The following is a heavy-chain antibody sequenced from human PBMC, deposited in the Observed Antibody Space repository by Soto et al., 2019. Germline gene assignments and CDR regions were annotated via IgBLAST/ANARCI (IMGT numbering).Heavy chain of an antibody. Sequence: SVGSLRLSCAASGFTFSSYGMHWVRQAPGKGLEWVAVIWYDGSNKYYADSVKGRFTISRDNSKNTLYLQMNSLRAEDTAVYYCARGPGQIAFDIWGQGTMVTVSS. CDR3: ARGPGQIAFDI. J-gene: IGHJ3*02. CDR1: GFTFSSYG. CDR2: IWYDGSNK. V-gene: IGHV3-33*01.